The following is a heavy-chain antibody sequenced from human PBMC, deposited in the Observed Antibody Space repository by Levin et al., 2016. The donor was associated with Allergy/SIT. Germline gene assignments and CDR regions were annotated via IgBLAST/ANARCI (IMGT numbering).Heavy chain of an antibody. J-gene: IGHJ4*02. Sequence: VRQAPGKGLEWVANIKEDGSEKYYVDSVQGRFSISRDNAKNSLYLQMNSLRGEDTAVYYCASLGQWGDYWGQGTLVTVSS. D-gene: IGHD3-16*01. V-gene: IGHV3-7*02. CDR2: IKEDGSEK. CDR3: ASLGQWGDY.